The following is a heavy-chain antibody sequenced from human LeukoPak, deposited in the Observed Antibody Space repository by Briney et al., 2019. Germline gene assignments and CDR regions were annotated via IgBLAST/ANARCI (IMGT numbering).Heavy chain of an antibody. J-gene: IGHJ4*02. CDR3: AKDIRSNWYGASDY. Sequence: GGSLRLSCAASGFTFSSYAMSWVRQAPGKGLEWVSAISGSGGSTYYADSVKGRFTISRDNSKNTLYLQMNSLRAEDTAVYYCAKDIRSNWYGASDYWGQGTLVTVSS. CDR1: GFTFSSYA. V-gene: IGHV3-23*01. CDR2: ISGSGGST. D-gene: IGHD6-13*01.